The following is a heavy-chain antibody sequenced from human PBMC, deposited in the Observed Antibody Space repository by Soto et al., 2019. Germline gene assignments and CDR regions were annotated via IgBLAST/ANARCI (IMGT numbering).Heavy chain of an antibody. CDR3: AKPRIYSGWYYFDY. J-gene: IGHJ4*02. V-gene: IGHV3-23*01. D-gene: IGHD6-19*01. CDR1: GFTFRSYA. Sequence: EVQLLESGGGLVQPGGSLRLSCAASGFTFRSYAMSWVRQAPGKGPEWVSALSGTGDVTYYADSVKGRFTLSRDNSKNRLHLQMNSLRAEDTAVYYCAKPRIYSGWYYFDYWGQGTLVTVSS. CDR2: LSGTGDVT.